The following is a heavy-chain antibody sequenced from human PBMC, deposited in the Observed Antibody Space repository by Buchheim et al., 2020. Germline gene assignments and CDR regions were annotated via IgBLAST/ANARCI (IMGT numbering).Heavy chain of an antibody. CDR3: ARARGYYGSGSWTDGGY. J-gene: IGHJ4*02. CDR1: GFTFSSYS. Sequence: EVQLVESGGGLVKPGGSLRLSCAASGFTFSSYSMNWVRQAPGKGLEWVSSISSSSSYIYYSDSLKGRFTLSRANAKNSLYLQMNSLRAEDTAVYYCARARGYYGSGSWTDGGYWGQGTL. CDR2: ISSSSSYI. D-gene: IGHD3-10*01. V-gene: IGHV3-21*01.